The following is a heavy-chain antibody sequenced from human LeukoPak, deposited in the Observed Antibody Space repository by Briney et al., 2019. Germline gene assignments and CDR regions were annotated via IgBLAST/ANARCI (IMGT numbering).Heavy chain of an antibody. V-gene: IGHV3-74*01. CDR2: TNTDGTIT. CDR3: VRGASAWYGTDY. J-gene: IGHJ4*02. Sequence: PGGSLRLSCAASGFTFSSYWMHWFRQAPGKGLVWVSGTNTDGTITNFADSVKGRFSIFRDNTKNTLYLQLNNLGAEDTAVYYCVRGASAWYGTDYWGQGILVTVSS. CDR1: GFTFSSYW. D-gene: IGHD6-19*01.